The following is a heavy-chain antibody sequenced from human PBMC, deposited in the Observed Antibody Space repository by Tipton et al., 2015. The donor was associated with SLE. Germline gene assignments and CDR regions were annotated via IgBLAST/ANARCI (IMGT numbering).Heavy chain of an antibody. J-gene: IGHJ4*02. CDR1: GGSFSGYY. CDR3: AKAYSSSWSY. D-gene: IGHD6-13*01. CDR2: INHRGST. V-gene: IGHV4-34*01. Sequence: TLSLTCAVYGGSFSGYYWSWIRQPPGKGLEWIGEINHRGSTNYNPSLKSRVTISVDRSKNTLFLQMNSLRAEDTALYYCAKAYSSSWSYWGQGTLVTVSS.